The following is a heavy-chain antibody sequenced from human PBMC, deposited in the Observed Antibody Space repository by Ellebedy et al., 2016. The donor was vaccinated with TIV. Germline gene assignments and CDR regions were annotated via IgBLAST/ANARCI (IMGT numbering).Heavy chain of an antibody. V-gene: IGHV3-48*02. CDR2: ISSSSSTI. CDR3: VRDAREGAVADLGY. D-gene: IGHD6-19*01. Sequence: GESLKISXAASGFTFSSYAMNWVRQAPGKGLEWVSYISSSSSTIYHADSVRGRFAISRDNAKNSLYLQMNSLRDEDTAVYYCVRDAREGAVADLGYWGQGTLVTVSS. CDR1: GFTFSSYA. J-gene: IGHJ4*02.